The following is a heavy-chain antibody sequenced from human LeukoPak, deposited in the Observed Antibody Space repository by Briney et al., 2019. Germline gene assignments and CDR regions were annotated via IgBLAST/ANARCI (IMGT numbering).Heavy chain of an antibody. CDR1: GYSFTSYS. CDR3: ARQRSYYYGSGSYLYNWFDP. V-gene: IGHV5-51*01. CDR2: IYPGDSDT. Sequence: GESLKISCKGSGYSFTSYSIGWVRQMPGKGLEWMGIIYPGDSDTRYSPSFQGQVTISADKSISTAYLQWSSLKASDTAMYYCARQRSYYYGSGSYLYNWFDPWGQGTLVTVSS. D-gene: IGHD3-10*01. J-gene: IGHJ5*02.